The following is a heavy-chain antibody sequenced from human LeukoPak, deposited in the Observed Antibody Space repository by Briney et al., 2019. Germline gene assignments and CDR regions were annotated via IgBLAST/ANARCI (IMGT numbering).Heavy chain of an antibody. CDR1: GFTFSSYW. V-gene: IGHV3-7*04. D-gene: IGHD1-1*01. CDR3: ARQGNWAFEF. J-gene: IGHJ3*01. Sequence: GGSLRLSCAASGFTFSSYWMSWVRQPPGKGLEWVAAINELGSDKQYMDSVKGLRSISRDNPKKSLDLQMNSPRAEDTAVYFCARQGNWAFEFWGQGTMVTVSS. CDR2: INELGSDK.